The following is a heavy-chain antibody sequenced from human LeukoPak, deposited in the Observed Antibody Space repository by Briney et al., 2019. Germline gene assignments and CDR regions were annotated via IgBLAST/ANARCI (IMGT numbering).Heavy chain of an antibody. J-gene: IGHJ4*02. Sequence: SVKVSCKASGGTFISYAISWVRQAPGQGLEWRGRIIPILGIANYAQKFQGRVTITADKSTSTAYMELSSLRSEDTAVYYCARGVMTTYFFDYWGQGTLVTVSS. CDR3: ARGVMTTYFFDY. V-gene: IGHV1-69*04. CDR2: IIPILGIA. CDR1: GGTFISYA. D-gene: IGHD4-17*01.